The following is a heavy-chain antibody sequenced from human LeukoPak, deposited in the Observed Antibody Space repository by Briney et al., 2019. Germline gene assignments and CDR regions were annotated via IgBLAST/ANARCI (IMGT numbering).Heavy chain of an antibody. D-gene: IGHD2-8*02. J-gene: IGHJ4*02. V-gene: IGHV4-39*01. CDR2: IYYSGST. Sequence: PSETLSLTCTVSGGSISGSSYYWGWIRQPPGKGLEWIGSIYYSGSTYYNPSLKSRVTMSVDTSKNQFSLKLSSVTAADTAVYYCARHGGVGVIPDFDYWGPGTLVTVSS. CDR1: GGSISGSSYY. CDR3: ARHGGVGVIPDFDY.